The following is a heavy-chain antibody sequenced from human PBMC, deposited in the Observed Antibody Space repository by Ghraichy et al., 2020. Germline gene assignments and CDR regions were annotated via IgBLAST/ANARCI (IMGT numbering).Heavy chain of an antibody. CDR2: ISGSGDDT. Sequence: SCAASGFTFSSYAMNWVRQAPGKGLEWVSTISGSGDDTYYADSVKGRFTISRDNSKDTPYLQMNSLRAEDTAVHFCVKGGWGTVLDFWGQGTLVTVSP. CDR1: GFTFSSYA. CDR3: VKGGWGTVLDF. J-gene: IGHJ4*02. V-gene: IGHV3-23*01. D-gene: IGHD7-27*01.